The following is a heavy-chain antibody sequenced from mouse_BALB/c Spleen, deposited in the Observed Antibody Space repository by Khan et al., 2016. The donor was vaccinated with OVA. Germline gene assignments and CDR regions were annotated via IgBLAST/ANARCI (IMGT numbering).Heavy chain of an antibody. J-gene: IGHJ2*01. CDR3: ARVNSGSRDYFDN. Sequence: VQLQQSGADLMKPGASVKISCKVTGNTFSTYWIEWIKKRPGHGLEWIGEILPGSGSTNCNEKFKGKATFTADTSSNTAYMQLSSLTSEDSAVYYCARVNSGSRDYFDNWCQGTTLTVSS. CDR2: ILPGSGST. D-gene: IGHD1-1*01. V-gene: IGHV1-9*01. CDR1: GNTFSTYW.